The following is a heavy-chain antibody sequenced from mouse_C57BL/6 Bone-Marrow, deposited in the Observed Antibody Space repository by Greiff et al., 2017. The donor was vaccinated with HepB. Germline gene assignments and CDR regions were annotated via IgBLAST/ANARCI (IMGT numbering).Heavy chain of an antibody. CDR1: GYTFTEYT. V-gene: IGHV1-62-2*01. J-gene: IGHJ4*01. CDR2: FYPGSGSI. Sequence: VQVVESGAELVKPGASVKLSCKASGYTFTEYTIHWVKQRSGQGLEWIGWFYPGSGSIKYNEKFKDKATLTADKSSSTVYMELSRLTSEDSAVYFCARHDYGSSLLGYWGQGTSVTVSS. CDR3: ARHDYGSSLLGY. D-gene: IGHD1-1*01.